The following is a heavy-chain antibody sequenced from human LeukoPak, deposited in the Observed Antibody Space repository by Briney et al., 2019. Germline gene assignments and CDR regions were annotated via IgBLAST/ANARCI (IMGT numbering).Heavy chain of an antibody. Sequence: GGSLRLSCAASKFTFSSYAMSWVRQAPGKGLEWVTLISYDGSNKYYADSVKGRFTISRDNSKNTLYLQMNSLRAGDTAVYYCARDCTGGTCYDAFDIWGQGTMVTVSS. V-gene: IGHV3-30*03. D-gene: IGHD2-15*01. CDR2: ISYDGSNK. CDR3: ARDCTGGTCYDAFDI. J-gene: IGHJ3*02. CDR1: KFTFSSYA.